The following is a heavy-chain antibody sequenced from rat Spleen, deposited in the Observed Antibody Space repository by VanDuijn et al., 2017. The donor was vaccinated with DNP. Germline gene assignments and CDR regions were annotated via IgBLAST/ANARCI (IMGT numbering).Heavy chain of an antibody. D-gene: IGHD4-3*01. J-gene: IGHJ4*01. Sequence: EVQLVETGGGLVQPGRSMKLSCAASGFTFTDYAMAWVRQAPTKGLEWVASISYDGRDTYYRDSMKGRFTISRDNAKSTLYLQMSKLGSEDTAIYYCARWGIIRGTLGYVMDAWGQGASVTVSS. CDR1: GFTFTDYA. V-gene: IGHV5-22*01. CDR3: ARWGIIRGTLGYVMDA. CDR2: ISYDGRDT.